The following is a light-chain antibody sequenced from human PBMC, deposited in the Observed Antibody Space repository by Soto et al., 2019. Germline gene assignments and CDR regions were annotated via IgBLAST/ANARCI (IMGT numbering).Light chain of an antibody. CDR1: SSNIGRDT. CDR3: CSFALRSTLI. J-gene: IGLJ2*01. V-gene: IGLV1-44*01. Sequence: QSVLTLPPSASGPPGQRVTFSCSGCSSNIGRDTVNLYRQLPGTAPSRRPSGVPDRFSGSKSATSAPLAVSGLQSEAGANYYCCSFALRSTLIFGGGTKVTVL.